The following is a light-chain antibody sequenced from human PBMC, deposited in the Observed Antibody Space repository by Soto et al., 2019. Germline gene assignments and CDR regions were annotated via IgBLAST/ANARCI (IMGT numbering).Light chain of an antibody. Sequence: QSVLTQPPSVSGAPGQRVTISCTGSSSNIGAGYDVHWYQQLPGTAPKLLIYGNSNRPSGVPDRFSGSKSGTSASLAITGLQAEDEAYYYCQSYDSSLSGFYVFGTGTRSPS. CDR2: GNS. CDR3: QSYDSSLSGFYV. J-gene: IGLJ1*01. CDR1: SSNIGAGYD. V-gene: IGLV1-40*01.